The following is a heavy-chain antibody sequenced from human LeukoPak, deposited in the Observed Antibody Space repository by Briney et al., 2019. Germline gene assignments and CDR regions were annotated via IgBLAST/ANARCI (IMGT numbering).Heavy chain of an antibody. V-gene: IGHV1-2*02. CDR1: GYTFTGYY. D-gene: IGHD2-15*01. CDR2: INPNSGGT. CDR3: AGGRPRGYCSGGSCYHNFDY. Sequence: ASVKVSCKASGYTFTGYYMHWVRQAPGQGLEWMGWINPNSGGTNYAQKFQGRVIMTRDTSITTAYMEVSSLRSEDTAVYYCAGGRPRGYCSGGSCYHNFDYWGQGTLVTVSS. J-gene: IGHJ4*02.